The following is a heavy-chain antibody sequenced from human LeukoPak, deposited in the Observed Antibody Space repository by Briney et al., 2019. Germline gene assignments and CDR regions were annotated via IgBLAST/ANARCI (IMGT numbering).Heavy chain of an antibody. CDR1: GYSISSGYY. Sequence: PSETLSLTCAVSGYSISSGYYWGWLRPPPGQGLEWIGCLYHSGSTYHNPSLKGRVTISVDTSKNQYSLNLSSVTAADTAVYYCARPHDYGGNSGGYWFDPWGQGTLVTVSS. D-gene: IGHD4-23*01. CDR3: ARPHDYGGNSGGYWFDP. CDR2: LYHSGST. V-gene: IGHV4-38-2*01. J-gene: IGHJ5*02.